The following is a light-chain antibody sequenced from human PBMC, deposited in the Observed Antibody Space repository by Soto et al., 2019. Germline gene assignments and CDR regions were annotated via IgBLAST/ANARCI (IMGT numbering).Light chain of an antibody. J-gene: IGKJ1*01. CDR1: QSVSSSY. Sequence: EIVLTQSPGTLSLSPGERATLSCRASQSVSSSYLAWYQQKPGQAPRLLIYGASSRATGIPDRFSGSGSGTDFTLTISRLEPEDFAVYYCQQYVSSRGTFGQGTKVDIK. V-gene: IGKV3-20*01. CDR2: GAS. CDR3: QQYVSSRGT.